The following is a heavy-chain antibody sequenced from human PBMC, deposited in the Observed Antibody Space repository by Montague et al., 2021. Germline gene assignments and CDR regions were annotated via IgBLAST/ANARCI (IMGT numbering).Heavy chain of an antibody. CDR1: GDSLSSVGYS. CDR2: VYYSGST. J-gene: IGHJ4*02. CDR3: ARGRLATGDFDY. D-gene: IGHD6-13*01. Sequence: SQTLSLTYTVSGDSLSSVGYSWTWIRQHPGKGLEWIGYVYYSGSTYYNPSSKSRVTISGDTSKNHFSLRLTSVTAADTAVYYCARGRLATGDFDYWGQGTLVTVSS. V-gene: IGHV4-31*03.